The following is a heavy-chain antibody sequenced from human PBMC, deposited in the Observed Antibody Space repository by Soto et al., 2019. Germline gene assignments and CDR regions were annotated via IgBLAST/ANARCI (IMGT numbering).Heavy chain of an antibody. CDR2: IIPIFGTA. D-gene: IGHD3-3*01. J-gene: IGHJ5*02. Sequence: PVKVSCKASGYTFTSYDISWVRQAPGQGLEWMGGIIPIFGTANYAQKFQGRVTITADKSTSTAYMELSSLRSEDTAVYYCARAGTIFGVVMKVGEQVYNWFGPWGQGTLVTDSS. V-gene: IGHV1-69*06. CDR1: GYTFTSYD. CDR3: ARAGTIFGVVMKVGEQVYNWFGP.